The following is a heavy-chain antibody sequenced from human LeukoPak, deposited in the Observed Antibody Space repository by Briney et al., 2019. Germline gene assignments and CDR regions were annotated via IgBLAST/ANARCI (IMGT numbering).Heavy chain of an antibody. CDR1: GYXFTDYY. J-gene: IGHJ5*02. Sequence: ASVKVSCRASGYXFTDYYIHWVRQAPGQGLEWLGRINPNSGGTNHAQKFRGRITMTRATSTDTAYMEVNSLRSDDAAVYYCAREGKAADDVNWFDPWGQGTLVTVSS. D-gene: IGHD6-13*01. CDR3: AREGKAADDVNWFDP. V-gene: IGHV1-2*06. CDR2: INPNSGGT.